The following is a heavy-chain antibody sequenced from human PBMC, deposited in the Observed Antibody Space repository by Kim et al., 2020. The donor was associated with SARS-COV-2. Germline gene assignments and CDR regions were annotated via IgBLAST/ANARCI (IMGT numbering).Heavy chain of an antibody. J-gene: IGHJ4*02. Sequence: GGSLRLSCVASGFTFRSYGMSWVRQAPGKGPEWVSGSSGVDGSAYYADSVKGRFTISRDNSKNTIYLDMNGLRVEDTAVYYCTSLDSSGWKRPFDNWGQG. CDR2: SSGVDGSA. V-gene: IGHV3-23*01. CDR3: TSLDSSGWKRPFDN. D-gene: IGHD6-19*01. CDR1: GFTFRSYG.